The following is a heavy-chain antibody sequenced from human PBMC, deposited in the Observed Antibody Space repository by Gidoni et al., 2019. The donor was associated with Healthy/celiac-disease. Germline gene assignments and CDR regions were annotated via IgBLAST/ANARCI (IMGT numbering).Heavy chain of an antibody. V-gene: IGHV1-2*04. CDR1: GYTFTGNY. D-gene: IGHD6-19*01. CDR3: ARGERQWLVGGFDY. CDR2: INPNSSGT. J-gene: IGHJ4*02. Sequence: QMQLLQSGAEENKPTASGNDSCKASGYTFTGNYVHWVRQAPGQGLEWMGWINPNSSGTNYAQKFQGWVTMTRDTSISTAYMELSRLRSDDTAVYYCARGERQWLVGGFDYWGQGTLVTVSS.